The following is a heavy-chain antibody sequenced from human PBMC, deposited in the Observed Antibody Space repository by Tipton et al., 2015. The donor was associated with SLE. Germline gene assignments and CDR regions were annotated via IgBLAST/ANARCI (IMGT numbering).Heavy chain of an antibody. CDR3: ARENRGWAPDAFDI. CDR1: GGSISSGGYY. CDR2: IYYSGST. V-gene: IGHV4-31*03. J-gene: IGHJ3*02. Sequence: TLSLTCTVSGGSISSGGYYWSWIRQHPGKGLEWIGYIYYSGSTYYNPSLKSRVTISIDTSKNQFSLKLRSVTAADTAVYYCARENRGWAPDAFDIWGQGTMVTVSS. D-gene: IGHD6-19*01.